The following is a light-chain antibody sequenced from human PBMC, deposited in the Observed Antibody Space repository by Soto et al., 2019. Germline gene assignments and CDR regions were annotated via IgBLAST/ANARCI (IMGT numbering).Light chain of an antibody. V-gene: IGKV1-17*01. J-gene: IGKJ1*01. CDR1: QGIRKD. CDR2: AAS. Sequence: DIQMTQSPSSLSASVGDRVTITCRASQGIRKDLGWYQQKPGKAPKRLIYAASSLQSGVPSRFSDSGSGTEFTLTFSSLQPEDFATYYCLQHNSYPWTFGQGTKVEIK. CDR3: LQHNSYPWT.